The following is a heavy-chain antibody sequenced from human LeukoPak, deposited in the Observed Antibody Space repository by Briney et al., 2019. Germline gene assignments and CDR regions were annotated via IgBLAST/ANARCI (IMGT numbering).Heavy chain of an antibody. D-gene: IGHD3-16*01. J-gene: IGHJ4*02. CDR3: ARELRRGMV. Sequence: SETLSLTCTVSGYSISSGYYWGWIRQPPGKGLEWIGSIYHSGSTYYNPSLKSRVTISVDTSKNQFSLKLSSVTAADTAVYYCARELRRGMVWGQGTLVTVSS. CDR1: GYSISSGYY. V-gene: IGHV4-38-2*02. CDR2: IYHSGST.